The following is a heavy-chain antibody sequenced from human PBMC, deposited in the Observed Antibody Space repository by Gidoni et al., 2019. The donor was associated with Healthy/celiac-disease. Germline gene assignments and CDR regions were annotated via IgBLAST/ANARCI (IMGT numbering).Heavy chain of an antibody. CDR3: AKVCSGIAVAGPFDI. D-gene: IGHD6-19*01. CDR1: RFTFDDYA. V-gene: IGHV3-9*01. CDR2: ISWNSGSI. J-gene: IGHJ3*02. Sequence: EVQLVESGGGLVQPGRSLRLSCAASRFTFDDYAMHWVRQAPGKGLEWVSGISWNSGSIGYADSVKGRFTISRDNAKNSLYLQMNSLRAEDTALYYCAKVCSGIAVAGPFDIWGQGTMVTVSS.